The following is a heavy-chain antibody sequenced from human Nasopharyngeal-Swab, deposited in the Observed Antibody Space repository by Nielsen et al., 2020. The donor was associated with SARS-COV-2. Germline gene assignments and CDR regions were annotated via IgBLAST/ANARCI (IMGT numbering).Heavy chain of an antibody. J-gene: IGHJ6*03. Sequence: RQAPGKGLEWFGEINHSGSTNYNPSLKSRVTISVDTSKNQFSLKLSSVTAADTAVYYCARVLRGVAARPLGFGYYYYYYMDVWGKGTTVTVSS. CDR3: ARVLRGVAARPLGFGYYYYYYMDV. CDR2: INHSGST. V-gene: IGHV4-34*01. D-gene: IGHD6-6*01.